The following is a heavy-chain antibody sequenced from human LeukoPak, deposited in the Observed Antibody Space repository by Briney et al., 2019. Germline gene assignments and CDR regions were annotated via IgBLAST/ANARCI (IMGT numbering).Heavy chain of an antibody. CDR2: ISSSGSTI. CDR1: GFTFSDYY. Sequence: GGSLRHSCAASGFTFSDYYMSWIRQAPGKGLESVSYISSSGSTIYYADSVKGRFTICRDNAKNTLFLQMNSLRAEDTAVYYCATFLRRQLVPLFDYWGQGTLVTVSS. D-gene: IGHD6-6*01. J-gene: IGHJ4*02. V-gene: IGHV3-11*01. CDR3: ATFLRRQLVPLFDY.